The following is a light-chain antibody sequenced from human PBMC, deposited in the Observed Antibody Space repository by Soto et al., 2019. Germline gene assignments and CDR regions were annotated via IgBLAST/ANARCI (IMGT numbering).Light chain of an antibody. CDR3: QQYGSSPLCT. CDR1: QSDSSSY. J-gene: IGKJ2*02. Sequence: IVLTQSPGTLSLSPGERATLSCRASQSDSSSYLAWFQQKPGQAPRLLIYGASSRATGIPDRFSGSGSGTDFTLTISRLEPEDFAVYYCQQYGSSPLCTFGQGTKLEIK. CDR2: GAS. V-gene: IGKV3-20*01.